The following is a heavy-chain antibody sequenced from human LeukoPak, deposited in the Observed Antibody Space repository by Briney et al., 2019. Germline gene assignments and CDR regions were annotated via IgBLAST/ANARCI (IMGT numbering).Heavy chain of an antibody. CDR2: IYIGGSP. J-gene: IGHJ4*02. CDR1: GFTFSSNY. Sequence: GGSLRLSCAASGFTFSSNYMSWVRQAPGKGLEGVSVIYIGGSPYYADSVKGRFTISIDNSKNTLYLQMNSLRAEDTAVYYCARDRREYSGNYFDYWGQGTLVTVSS. CDR3: ARDRREYSGNYFDY. V-gene: IGHV3-53*01. D-gene: IGHD1-26*01.